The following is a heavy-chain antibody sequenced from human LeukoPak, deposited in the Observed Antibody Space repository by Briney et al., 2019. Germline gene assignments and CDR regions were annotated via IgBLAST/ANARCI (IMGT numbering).Heavy chain of an antibody. CDR2: IRYDGNNK. Sequence: PGGSLRLSCAASGFTFDDYTMHWVRQAPGKGLEWVAFIRYDGNNKLYADSMKGRFTISRDNSKNTLYLHINSLRAEDTAVYYCVKDNPLDYWGQGTLVTVSS. CDR3: VKDNPLDY. V-gene: IGHV3-30*02. J-gene: IGHJ4*02. D-gene: IGHD1-14*01. CDR1: GFTFDDYT.